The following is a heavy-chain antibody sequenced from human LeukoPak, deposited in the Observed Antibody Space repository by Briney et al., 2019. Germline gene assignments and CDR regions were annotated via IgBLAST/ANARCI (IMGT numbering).Heavy chain of an antibody. J-gene: IGHJ4*02. CDR3: ARGGVDAAMGLGIDY. Sequence: ASVKVSCKASGYTFTSYGISWVRQAPGQGLEWMGWISAYNGNTNYAQKLQGRVTMTTDTSTSTAYMELRSLRSEDTAVYYCARGGVDAAMGLGIDYWGQGTLVTVSS. V-gene: IGHV1-18*01. CDR2: ISAYNGNT. CDR1: GYTFTSYG. D-gene: IGHD5-18*01.